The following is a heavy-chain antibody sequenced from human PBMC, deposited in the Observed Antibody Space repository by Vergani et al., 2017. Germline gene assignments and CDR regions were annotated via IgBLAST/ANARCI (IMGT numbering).Heavy chain of an antibody. Sequence: QAQLQQWGAGLLKTSETLSLTCAIYGGSFNDYWWTWIRQPPRKGLEWIGEIRHDGITHYSPSLKSRVTISIDTSTHQFSLNLRSVTAADTAVYYCAREGYCTNGVCFTLFDVWGQGALVTVSS. V-gene: IGHV4-34*01. CDR1: GGSFNDYW. D-gene: IGHD2-8*01. CDR3: AREGYCTNGVCFTLFDV. J-gene: IGHJ4*02. CDR2: IRHDGIT.